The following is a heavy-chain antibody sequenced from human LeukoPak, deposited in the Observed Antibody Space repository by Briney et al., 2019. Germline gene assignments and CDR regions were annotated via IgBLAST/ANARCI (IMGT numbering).Heavy chain of an antibody. Sequence: GGSLRLSCAASGFTFSSYWMSWVRQAPGKGLEWVANIKQDGSEKYYVDSVKGRFTISRDNAKNSLYLQMNSLRAEDTAVYYCARRGTMIVVVGHYYFDYWGQGTLATVSS. CDR2: IKQDGSEK. CDR3: ARRGTMIVVVGHYYFDY. D-gene: IGHD3-22*01. CDR1: GFTFSSYW. V-gene: IGHV3-7*01. J-gene: IGHJ4*02.